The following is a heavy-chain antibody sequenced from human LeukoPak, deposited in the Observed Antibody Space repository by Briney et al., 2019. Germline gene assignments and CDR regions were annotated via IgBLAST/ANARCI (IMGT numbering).Heavy chain of an antibody. CDR2: ISSSRSYI. Sequence: PGGSLRLSCAASGFTFSSYSMNWVRQAPGRGLEWVSFISSSRSYIYYADSVKGRFTISRDNAKNSLYLQMNSLRAEDTAVYYCAKYWAAAGTSAFDIWGQGTMVTVSS. J-gene: IGHJ3*02. D-gene: IGHD6-13*01. CDR1: GFTFSSYS. CDR3: AKYWAAAGTSAFDI. V-gene: IGHV3-21*01.